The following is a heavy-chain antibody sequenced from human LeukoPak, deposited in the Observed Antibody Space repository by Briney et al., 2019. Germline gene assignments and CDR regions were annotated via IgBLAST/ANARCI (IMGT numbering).Heavy chain of an antibody. CDR1: GFTFSDYY. CDR3: ARDYYYDSSGYKKY. D-gene: IGHD3-22*01. CDR2: ISRSGSPI. Sequence: PGGCLRLSCAASGFTFSDYYMSWIRQAPGKGLEWVSYISRSGSPIYYADSVKGRFTISRDNAKNSLYLQMNSLRAEDTAVYYCARDYYYDSSGYKKYWGQGTLVTVSS. V-gene: IGHV3-11*04. J-gene: IGHJ4*02.